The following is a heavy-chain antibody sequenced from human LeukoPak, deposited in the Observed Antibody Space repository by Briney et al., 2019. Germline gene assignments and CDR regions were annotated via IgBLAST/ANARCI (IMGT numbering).Heavy chain of an antibody. D-gene: IGHD3-10*01. CDR3: AKVRPPGSYYNLAIDY. Sequence: GGSLRLSCAASGFKFGDYAMHWVRQAPGKGLEWVSGISWNSGVIDYADSVKGRFTISRDNAKNSLYLQMNSLRVEDTALYYCAKVRPPGSYYNLAIDYWGQGTLVTVSS. V-gene: IGHV3-9*01. CDR1: GFKFGDYA. CDR2: ISWNSGVI. J-gene: IGHJ4*02.